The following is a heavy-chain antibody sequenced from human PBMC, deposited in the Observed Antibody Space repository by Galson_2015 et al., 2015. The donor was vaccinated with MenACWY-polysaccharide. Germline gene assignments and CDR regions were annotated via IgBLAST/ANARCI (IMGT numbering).Heavy chain of an antibody. CDR3: ARRFWNLEYLDW. V-gene: IGHV5-51*03. D-gene: IGHD1-1*01. Sequence: QSGAEVKKPGESLPISCKGSGYSFTTYWIAWVRQMPGKGLEWMGIIYPGDSDTRYSPSFQGQVIISADKSGDTAYLQWSSLKASDTAMYYCARRFWNLEYLDWWGQGTLVTVSS. CDR1: GYSFTTYW. J-gene: IGHJ4*02. CDR2: IYPGDSDT.